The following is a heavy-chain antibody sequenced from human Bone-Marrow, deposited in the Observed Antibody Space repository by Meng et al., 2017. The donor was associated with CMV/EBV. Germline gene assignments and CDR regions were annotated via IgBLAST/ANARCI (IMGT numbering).Heavy chain of an antibody. CDR2: IYWDDDK. V-gene: IGHV2-5*02. D-gene: IGHD1/OR15-1a*01. CDR3: AHRLGGNNWNTGHFDY. J-gene: IGHJ4*02. CDR1: FSLSTSGVG. Sequence: FSLSTSGVGVGWNRQPPGKALEWLALIYWDDDKRYSPSLRSRLTITKDTSKNQVVLTMTNMDPVDTGTYYCAHRLGGNNWNTGHFDYWGQGTLVTVSS.